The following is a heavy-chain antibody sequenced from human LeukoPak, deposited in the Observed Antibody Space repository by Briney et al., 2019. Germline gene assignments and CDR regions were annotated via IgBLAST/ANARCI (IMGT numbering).Heavy chain of an antibody. CDR3: ASSRYDSSGYYGIIAY. CDR2: ITRSSNYI. CDR1: GFTFSSYR. D-gene: IGHD3-22*01. J-gene: IGHJ4*02. V-gene: IGHV3-21*01. Sequence: PGGSLRLSCVASGFTFSSYRMNWVRQAPGKGLEWVSAITRSSNYIYYADSVKGRFTISRDNAKNSLYLQMNSLRAEDTAVYYCASSRYDSSGYYGIIAYWGQGTLVTVSS.